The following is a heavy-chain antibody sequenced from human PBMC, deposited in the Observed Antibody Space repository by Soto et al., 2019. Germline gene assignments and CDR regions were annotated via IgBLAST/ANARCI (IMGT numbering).Heavy chain of an antibody. CDR1: GFTFSSYA. V-gene: IGHV3-30-3*01. J-gene: IGHJ4*02. Sequence: QVQLVESGGVVVQPGRSLRLSCAASGFTFSSYAMHWVRQAPGKGLEWVAVISYDGSNKYYADSVKGRFTISRDNSKNTLYLQMNSLRAEDTAVYYCASDVGSFGYWGQGTLVTVSS. CDR3: ASDVGSFGY. CDR2: ISYDGSNK. D-gene: IGHD3-10*01.